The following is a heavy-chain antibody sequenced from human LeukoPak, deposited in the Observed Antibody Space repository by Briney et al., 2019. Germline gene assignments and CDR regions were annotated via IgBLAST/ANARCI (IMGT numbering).Heavy chain of an antibody. CDR3: ARPYSSGWYSDAFDI. V-gene: IGHV3-7*01. CDR1: GFTFSSYW. J-gene: IGHJ3*02. Sequence: HPGGSLRLSCAASGFTFSSYWMSWVRQAPGKGLEWVANIKQDGSEKYYVDSVKGRFTISRDNAKNSLYLQMNSLRAEDTAVYYCARPYSSGWYSDAFDIWGQGTMVTVSS. D-gene: IGHD6-19*01. CDR2: IKQDGSEK.